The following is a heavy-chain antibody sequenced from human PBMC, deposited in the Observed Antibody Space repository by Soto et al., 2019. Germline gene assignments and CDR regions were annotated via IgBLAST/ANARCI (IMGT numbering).Heavy chain of an antibody. Sequence: QLHLVQSGAVVKKPGASVTVSCSASGYPVTAYYMHWVRQAPGRGLEWMGGINPATGAAKYTQTFQGRVSMTRDTSTSTVLMELRGLPSEYTAVFYCARGGGVGVAGSAAFDMWGQGTVVTVSS. CDR1: GYPVTAYY. CDR2: INPATGAA. V-gene: IGHV1-2*02. D-gene: IGHD3-3*01. J-gene: IGHJ3*02. CDR3: ARGGGVGVAGSAAFDM.